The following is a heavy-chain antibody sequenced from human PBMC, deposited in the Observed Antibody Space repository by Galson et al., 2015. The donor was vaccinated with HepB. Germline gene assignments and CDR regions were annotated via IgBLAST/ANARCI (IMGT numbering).Heavy chain of an antibody. CDR3: ASLSLGMTAESDYFDY. D-gene: IGHD1-14*01. Sequence: SVKVSCKASGYTFTSYYMHWVRQAPGQGLEWMGIINPSGGSTSYAQKFQGRVTMTRDTSTSTVYMELSSLRSEDTAVYYCASLSLGMTAESDYFDYWGQGTLVTVSS. V-gene: IGHV1-46*03. J-gene: IGHJ4*02. CDR1: GYTFTSYY. CDR2: INPSGGST.